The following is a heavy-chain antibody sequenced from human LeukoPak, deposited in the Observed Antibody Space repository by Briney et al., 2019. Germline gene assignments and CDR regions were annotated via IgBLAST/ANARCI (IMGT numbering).Heavy chain of an antibody. CDR3: RTSTGGF. CDR2: ISYDGSNN. D-gene: IGHD5-12*01. J-gene: IGHJ4*02. Sequence: GRSLRLSCEASGLTFSSYGMHWVRQAPGKGLEWVTFISYDGSNNYYADSVKGRFTISRDNSKNTLYLQMNSLRTEDTAVYYVRTSTGGFWGQGTLVTVSS. CDR1: GLTFSSYG. V-gene: IGHV3-30*03.